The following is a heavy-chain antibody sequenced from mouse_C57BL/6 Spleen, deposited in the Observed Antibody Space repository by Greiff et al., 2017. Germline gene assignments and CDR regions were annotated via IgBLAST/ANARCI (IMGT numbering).Heavy chain of an antibody. CDR2: IYPGDGDT. J-gene: IGHJ2*01. CDR1: GYAFRRYW. CDR3: AREGGLRGDFDY. D-gene: IGHD2-2*01. V-gene: IGHV1-80*01. Sequence: QVPLQQSGAELVKPGASVKISCKASGYAFRRYWMNWVKQRPGKGLEWIGQIYPGDGDTNYNGKFKGKATLTADKSSSTAYMQLSSLTSEDSAVYFCAREGGLRGDFDYWGQGTTLTVSS.